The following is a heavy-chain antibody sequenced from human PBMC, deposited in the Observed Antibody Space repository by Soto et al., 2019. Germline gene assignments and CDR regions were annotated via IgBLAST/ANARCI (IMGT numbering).Heavy chain of an antibody. V-gene: IGHV4-30-2*01. CDR1: GGSISSGGYC. CDR2: IYHSGST. CDR3: ATTDYSGGFAY. D-gene: IGHD4-4*01. J-gene: IGHJ4*02. Sequence: TLSLTCAVSGGSISSGGYCWSWIRQPPGKGLEWIGYIYHSGSTYYNPSLKSRVTISVDRSKNQFSLKLSSVTAADTAVYYCATTDYSGGFAYWGQGTLVTVSS.